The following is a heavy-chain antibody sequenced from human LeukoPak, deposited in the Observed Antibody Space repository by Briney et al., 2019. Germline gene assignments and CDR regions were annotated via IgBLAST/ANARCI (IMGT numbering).Heavy chain of an antibody. CDR3: ARDNDFFDY. CDR1: GGSINTYY. CDR2: IHSSGST. Sequence: PSETLSLTCTVSGGSINTYYWSCIRQPAGKGLEWVGRIHSSGSTHYNPSPKSRVTMSLGTSKNQFSLKLTSVTAADTAVYYCARDNDFFDYWGQGTLVTVSS. V-gene: IGHV4-4*07. J-gene: IGHJ4*02.